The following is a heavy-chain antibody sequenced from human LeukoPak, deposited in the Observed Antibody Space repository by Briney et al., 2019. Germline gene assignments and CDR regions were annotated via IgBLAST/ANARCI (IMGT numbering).Heavy chain of an antibody. CDR3: AKAEVTMVRGVIDYYYMDV. D-gene: IGHD3-10*01. Sequence: PGGSLRLSCAASGFTFSSYGMSWVRQAPGKGLEWVSAISGSGGSTYYADSVKGRFTISRDNSKNTLYLQMNSLRAEDTAVYYCAKAEVTMVRGVIDYYYMDVWGKGTTVTISS. CDR1: GFTFSSYG. V-gene: IGHV3-23*01. J-gene: IGHJ6*03. CDR2: ISGSGGST.